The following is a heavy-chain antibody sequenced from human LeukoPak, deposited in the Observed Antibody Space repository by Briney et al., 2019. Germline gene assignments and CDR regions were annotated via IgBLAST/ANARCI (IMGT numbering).Heavy chain of an antibody. CDR1: GFTFSSYG. D-gene: IGHD6-19*01. CDR3: ARGGTYSSGWYFDY. V-gene: IGHV3-30*02. J-gene: IGHJ4*02. CDR2: IRYDGSNK. Sequence: GGSLRLSCAASGFTFSSYGMHWVRQAPGKGLEWVAFIRYDGSNKYYADSVKGRFTISRDNSKNTLYLQMNSLRAEDTAVYYCARGGTYSSGWYFDYWGQGTLVTVSS.